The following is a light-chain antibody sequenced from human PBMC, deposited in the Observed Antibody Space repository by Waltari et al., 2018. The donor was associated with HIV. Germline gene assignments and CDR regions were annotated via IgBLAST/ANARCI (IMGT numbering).Light chain of an antibody. J-gene: IGKJ2*01. CDR3: QQYAASPRT. CDR2: DAS. V-gene: IGKV3-15*01. Sequence: EIVMTQSPATLSVSPGQRAAVSCWASQSISSNLAWYQQRPGQAPRLLVYDASTRVAGIPARFSASGFATEFTLTISRLEPEDFAVYYCQQYAASPRTFGPGTNLEIK. CDR1: QSISSN.